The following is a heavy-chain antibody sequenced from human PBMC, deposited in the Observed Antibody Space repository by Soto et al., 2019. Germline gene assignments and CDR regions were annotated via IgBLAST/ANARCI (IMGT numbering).Heavy chain of an antibody. CDR2: MNTNSIDT. V-gene: IGHV1-8*01. CDR1: GYTFTTSD. CDR3: ARRRPYYGMDV. J-gene: IGHJ6*02. Sequence: QVQLVQSGAEVKKPGASVKVSCQASGYTFTTSDINCVLQAPSQGLEWMGWMNTNSIDTAYAQKFQGRVTMNRNTSISTAYMELSSLRSEDTAVYYSARRRPYYGMDVWVQGATVTVSS.